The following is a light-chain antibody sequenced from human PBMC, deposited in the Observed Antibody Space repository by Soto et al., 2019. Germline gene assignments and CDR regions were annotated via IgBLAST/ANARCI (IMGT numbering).Light chain of an antibody. CDR2: AAS. J-gene: IGKJ4*01. CDR1: QGISNY. CDR3: QKYNSAPPFT. Sequence: DIPMTQSPSSLSASVGDRVTITCRASQGISNYLAWYQQKPGKVPKLLIYAASTLQSGVPSRFSGSGSGTDFTLTISSLQPEDVATYYCQKYNSAPPFTVGGGTKVEIK. V-gene: IGKV1-27*01.